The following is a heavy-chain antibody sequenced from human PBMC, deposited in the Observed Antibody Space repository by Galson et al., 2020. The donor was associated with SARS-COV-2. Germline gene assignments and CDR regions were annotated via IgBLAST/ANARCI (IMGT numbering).Heavy chain of an antibody. D-gene: IGHD3-22*01. CDR2: ISSSNITM. CDR1: GFTFSSYA. V-gene: IGHV3-48*02. J-gene: IGHJ4*02. CDR3: ARDRLDFSDSSGYYYLDY. Sequence: GGSLRLSCAASGFTFSSYAMNWVRQAPGKGLEWVSYISSSNITMYYADSVKGRFTISRDNAKNSLYLQMNSLRDEDTAVYYCARDRLDFSDSSGYYYLDYWGQGTLVTVSS.